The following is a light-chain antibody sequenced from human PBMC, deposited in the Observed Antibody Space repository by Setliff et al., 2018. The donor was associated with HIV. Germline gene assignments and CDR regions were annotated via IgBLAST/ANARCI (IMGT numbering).Light chain of an antibody. CDR1: GSDVGGYDH. CDR2: EVS. CDR3: SSYSGSSNSYV. J-gene: IGLJ1*01. V-gene: IGLV2-14*01. Sequence: SALTQPASVSGSPGQWVTISCSGTGSDVGGYDHVSWYRQEPGKAPKMMIYEVSRRPSGVSSRFSGSKSGNTASLTIAGLQAEDEADYYCSSYSGSSNSYVFGAGTKV.